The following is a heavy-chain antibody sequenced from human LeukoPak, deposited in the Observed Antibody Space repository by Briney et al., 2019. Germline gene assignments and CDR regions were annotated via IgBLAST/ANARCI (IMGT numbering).Heavy chain of an antibody. D-gene: IGHD3-22*01. V-gene: IGHV1-2*02. CDR3: ARSTQVVVIVDH. CDR1: GYTFTGYY. Sequence: ASVKVSCKASGYTFTGYYMHRVRQAPGQGLEWMGWISPNSGGTNYAQKFQGRVTMTRDTSISTAYMELSRLRSDDTAVYYCARSTQVVVIVDHWGQGTLVTVSS. CDR2: ISPNSGGT. J-gene: IGHJ4*02.